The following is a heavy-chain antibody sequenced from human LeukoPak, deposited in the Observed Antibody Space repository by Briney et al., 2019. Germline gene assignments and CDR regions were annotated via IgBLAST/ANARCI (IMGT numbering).Heavy chain of an antibody. V-gene: IGHV3-23*01. J-gene: IGHJ2*01. CDR2: TGGSGGST. CDR1: GFTFCSYA. Sequence: GGSLRLSCAASGFTFCSYAMNWVRQTPGKGLEWVSYTGGSGGSTYYTDSVKGRFTISRDNSKNTLFLQMNSLRAEDTAVYYCATGPRQALIRGDLYFDLWGRGTLVTVSP. CDR3: ATGPRQALIRGDLYFDL. D-gene: IGHD3-16*01.